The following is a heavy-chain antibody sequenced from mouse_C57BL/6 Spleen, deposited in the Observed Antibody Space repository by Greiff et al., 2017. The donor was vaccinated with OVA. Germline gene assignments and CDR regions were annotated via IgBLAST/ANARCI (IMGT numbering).Heavy chain of an antibody. Sequence: QVQLKESGAELVKPGASVKLSCKASGYTFTEYTIHWVKQRSGQGLEWIGWFYPGSGSIKYNEKFKDKATLTADKSSSTSYMELSRLTSEDSAVFFYARHEEKGSTTCLYAMDYWGQGTSVTVSS. D-gene: IGHD1-1*01. V-gene: IGHV1-62-2*01. CDR1: GYTFTEYT. CDR3: ARHEEKGSTTCLYAMDY. CDR2: FYPGSGSI. J-gene: IGHJ4*01.